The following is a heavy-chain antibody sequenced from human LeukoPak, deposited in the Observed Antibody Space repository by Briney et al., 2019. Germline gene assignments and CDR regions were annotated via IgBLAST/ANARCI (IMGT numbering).Heavy chain of an antibody. J-gene: IGHJ5*02. CDR3: ARGQVVSPNWFDP. V-gene: IGHV4-59*01. Sequence: SETLSLTCNVSGGSMNSYYWSWIRQPPGKGLEWIGYIYYSGSTKYNPSLKSRVTISVDTSKNQFSLKLSSVTAADTAAYYCARGQVVSPNWFDPWGQGTLVTVSS. D-gene: IGHD2-21*01. CDR1: GGSMNSYY. CDR2: IYYSGST.